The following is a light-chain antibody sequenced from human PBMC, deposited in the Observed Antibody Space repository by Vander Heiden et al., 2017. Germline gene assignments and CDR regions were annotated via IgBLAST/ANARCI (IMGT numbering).Light chain of an antibody. V-gene: IGKV4-1*01. Sequence: DIVMTLSPDFLAVSLGERATINCKSSQSVLYSSNNKNYLAWYQQKPGQPPKLLIYWASTRESGVPDRFSGSGSGTDFTLTISSLQAEDVAVYYCQQDDSTPRTFGQGTKVEIK. J-gene: IGKJ2*01. CDR3: QQDDSTPRT. CDR2: WAS. CDR1: QSVLYSSNNKNY.